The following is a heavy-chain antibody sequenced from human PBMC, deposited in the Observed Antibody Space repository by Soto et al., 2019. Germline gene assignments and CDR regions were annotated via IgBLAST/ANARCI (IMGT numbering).Heavy chain of an antibody. D-gene: IGHD1-1*01. J-gene: IGHJ4*02. CDR1: GYAFTTYG. CDR3: ARGRYGDY. V-gene: IGHV1-18*01. Sequence: QVHLVQSGAEVKKPGASVKVSCQGSGYAFTTYGITWVRQAPGQGLEWMGWISAHNGNTNYAQKLQGRVTVTRDTSTSTPYMELRSLRYDDPAVYYCARGRYGDYWGQGAMVTVSS. CDR2: ISAHNGNT.